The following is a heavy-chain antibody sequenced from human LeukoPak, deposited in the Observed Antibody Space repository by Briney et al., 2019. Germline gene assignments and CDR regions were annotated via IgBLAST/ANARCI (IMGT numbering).Heavy chain of an antibody. J-gene: IGHJ5*02. CDR3: ARFLLATRRGNWFDP. CDR2: IVVGSGNT. D-gene: IGHD6-6*01. V-gene: IGHV1-58*02. Sequence: SVKVSCKASGFTFTSSAMQWVRQARGQRLEWIGWIVVGSGNTNYAQKFQERVTITRDMSTGTAYMELSSLRSEDTAVYYCARFLLATRRGNWFDPWGQGTLVTVSS. CDR1: GFTFTSSA.